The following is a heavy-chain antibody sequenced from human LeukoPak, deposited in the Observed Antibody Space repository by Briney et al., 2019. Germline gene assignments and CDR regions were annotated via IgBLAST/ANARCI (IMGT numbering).Heavy chain of an antibody. J-gene: IGHJ3*02. CDR3: ARAVAGLDAFDI. CDR2: ISSSSSYI. Sequence: GGSLRLSCVASGFTFSNYWMHWVRQAPGKGLEWVSSISSSSSYIYYADSVKGRFTISRDNAKNSLYLQMNSLRAEDTAVYYCARAVAGLDAFDIWGQGTMVTVSS. CDR1: GFTFSNYW. V-gene: IGHV3-21*01. D-gene: IGHD6-19*01.